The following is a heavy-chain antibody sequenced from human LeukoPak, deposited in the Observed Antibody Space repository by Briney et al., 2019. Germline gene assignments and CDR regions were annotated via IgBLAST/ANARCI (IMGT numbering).Heavy chain of an antibody. CDR3: ARVTEVVTAIRGYYFDY. D-gene: IGHD2-21*02. J-gene: IGHJ4*02. V-gene: IGHV3-9*01. Sequence: HPGGSLRLSCAASGFTFDDYAMHWVRQAPGKGLEWVSGISWNSGSIGYADSVKGRFTISRDNAKNSLYLQMNSLRAEDTALYYCARVTEVVTAIRGYYFDYWGQGTLVTVSS. CDR1: GFTFDDYA. CDR2: ISWNSGSI.